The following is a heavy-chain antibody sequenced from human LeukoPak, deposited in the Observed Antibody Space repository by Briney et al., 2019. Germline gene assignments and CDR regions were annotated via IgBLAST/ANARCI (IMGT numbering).Heavy chain of an antibody. J-gene: IGHJ4*02. V-gene: IGHV4-39*01. CDR3: SRHAHSPSYEF. D-gene: IGHD3-3*01. Sequence: SETLSLTCTVSGGSVSISNYYWGWVRQPPGKGLEWVGNIYYSGNTYYNPSLKSRVTISVDTSQNQFSLKLFSLTAADTAVYYCSRHAHSPSYEFWGQGILVTVSS. CDR1: GGSVSISNYY. CDR2: IYYSGNT.